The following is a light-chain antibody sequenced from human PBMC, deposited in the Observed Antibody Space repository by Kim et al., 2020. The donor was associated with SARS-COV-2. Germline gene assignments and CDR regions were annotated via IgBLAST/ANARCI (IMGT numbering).Light chain of an antibody. CDR3: QQSYSTPPA. Sequence: DIQMTQSPSSLSASVGDRVTITCRASQSISSYLNWYQQKPGKAPKFLIYAVSSLKSGVPSRFSGSGSGTDFTLTISNLQPEDFATYYCQQSYSTPPACGGGTKVDIK. J-gene: IGKJ4*01. CDR2: AVS. V-gene: IGKV1-39*01. CDR1: QSISSY.